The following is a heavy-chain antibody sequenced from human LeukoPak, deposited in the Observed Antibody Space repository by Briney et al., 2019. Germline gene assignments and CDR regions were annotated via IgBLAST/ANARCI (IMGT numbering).Heavy chain of an antibody. Sequence: SETLSLTRAVYGGSFSGYYWSWIRQPPGKGLEWIGEINHSGSTNYNPSLKSRVTISVDTSKNQFSLKLSSVTAADTAVYYCACETRILFEGPRGNWFDPWGQGTLVTVSS. V-gene: IGHV4-34*01. D-gene: IGHD2-15*01. CDR1: GGSFSGYY. J-gene: IGHJ5*02. CDR3: ACETRILFEGPRGNWFDP. CDR2: INHSGST.